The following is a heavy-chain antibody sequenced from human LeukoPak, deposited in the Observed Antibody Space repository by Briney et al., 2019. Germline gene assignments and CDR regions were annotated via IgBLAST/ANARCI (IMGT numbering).Heavy chain of an antibody. CDR2: IRSKAYGGTT. CDR1: GFTFGDYA. V-gene: IGHV3-49*04. CDR3: TRGGGYSGYDYYYYYGMDV. D-gene: IGHD5-12*01. Sequence: GGSVRLSCTDSGFTFGDYAMSWVRQAPGKGLEWVGFIRSKAYGGTTEYAASVKGRFTISRDDSKSIAYLQMNSLKTEDTAVYYCTRGGGYSGYDYYYYYGMDVWGKGTTVTVSS. J-gene: IGHJ6*04.